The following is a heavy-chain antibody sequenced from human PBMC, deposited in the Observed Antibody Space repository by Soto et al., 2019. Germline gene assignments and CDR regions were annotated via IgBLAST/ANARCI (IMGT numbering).Heavy chain of an antibody. J-gene: IGHJ4*02. Sequence: GGSLRLSCAASGFTFSSYGMHWVRQAPGKGLEWVAVISYDGSNKYYADSVKGRFTISRDNSKNTLYLQMNSLRAEDTAVYYCAKSLPKSSGWYQALFDYWGQGTLVTVSS. CDR1: GFTFSSYG. V-gene: IGHV3-30*18. CDR2: ISYDGSNK. CDR3: AKSLPKSSGWYQALFDY. D-gene: IGHD6-19*01.